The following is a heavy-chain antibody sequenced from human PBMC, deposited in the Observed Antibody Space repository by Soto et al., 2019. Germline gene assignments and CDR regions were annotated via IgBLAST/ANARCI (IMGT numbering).Heavy chain of an antibody. Sequence: PGGSLRLSCAASGFTFSSYGMHWVRQAPGMGLEWVAVISYDGSNKYYADSVRGRFTISRDNSKNTIFLHMDSLRAEDTAVYYCAKDRNYPRDQFHYWGQGTLVTVSS. CDR1: GFTFSSYG. D-gene: IGHD1-7*01. V-gene: IGHV3-30*18. CDR2: ISYDGSNK. J-gene: IGHJ4*02. CDR3: AKDRNYPRDQFHY.